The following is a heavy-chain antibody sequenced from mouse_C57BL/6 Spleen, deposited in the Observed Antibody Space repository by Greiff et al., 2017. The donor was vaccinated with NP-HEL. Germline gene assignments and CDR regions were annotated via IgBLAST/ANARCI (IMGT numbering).Heavy chain of an antibody. CDR3: ARGELGGYFDV. CDR2: IYPGSGNT. D-gene: IGHD4-1*01. Sequence: QVQLQQSGPELVKPGASVKISCKASGYSFTSYYIHWVKQRPGQGLEWIGWIYPGSGNTKYNEKFKGKATLTADTSSSTAYMQLSSLTSEDSAVYYCARGELGGYFDVWGTGTTVTVSS. V-gene: IGHV1-66*01. CDR1: GYSFTSYY. J-gene: IGHJ1*03.